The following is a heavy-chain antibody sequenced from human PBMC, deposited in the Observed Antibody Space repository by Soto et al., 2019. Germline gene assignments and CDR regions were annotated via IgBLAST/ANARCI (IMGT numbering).Heavy chain of an antibody. CDR1: GGSISSSSYY. V-gene: IGHV4-39*01. CDR3: ASPKIAFYNWFDP. D-gene: IGHD3-3*02. Sequence: QLQLQESGPGLVKPSETLSLTCTVSGGSISSSSYYWGWIRQPPGKGLEWIGSIYYSGSTYYNPSLTSRVTRSVDASKNQFSLELSSVTAAETAVYYCASPKIAFYNWFDPWGQGTLVTVSS. CDR2: IYYSGST. J-gene: IGHJ5*02.